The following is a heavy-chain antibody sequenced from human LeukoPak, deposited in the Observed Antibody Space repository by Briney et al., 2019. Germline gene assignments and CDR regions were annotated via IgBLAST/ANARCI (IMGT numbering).Heavy chain of an antibody. CDR2: ISSSSSYI. CDR3: ARDYYGDYLFDY. D-gene: IGHD4-17*01. CDR1: GFTFTSYS. Sequence: PGGSLGLSCAASGFTFTSYSMNWVRQAPGKGLEWVPSISSSSSYIYYADSVKGRFTISRDNAKNSLYLQMNSPRAEDTAVYYCARDYYGDYLFDYWGQGTLVTVSS. J-gene: IGHJ4*02. V-gene: IGHV3-21*01.